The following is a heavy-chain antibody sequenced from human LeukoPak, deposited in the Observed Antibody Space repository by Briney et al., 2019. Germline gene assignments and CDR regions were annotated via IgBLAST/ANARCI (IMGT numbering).Heavy chain of an antibody. CDR3: ARGGYIGD. CDR2: IKQDGSEK. CDR1: GFTFSNAW. J-gene: IGHJ4*02. Sequence: GGSLRLSCAASGFTFSNAWMSWVRQAPGKGLEWVANIKQDGSEKYYVDSVKGRFTISRDNAKNSLYLQMNSLRAEDTAVYYCARGGYIGDWGQGTLVTVSS. V-gene: IGHV3-7*02. D-gene: IGHD5-12*01.